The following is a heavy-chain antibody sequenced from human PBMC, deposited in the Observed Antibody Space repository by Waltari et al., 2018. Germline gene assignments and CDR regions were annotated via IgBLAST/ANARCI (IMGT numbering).Heavy chain of an antibody. J-gene: IGHJ1*01. D-gene: IGHD1-26*01. V-gene: IGHV1-69*04. CDR1: GGTFSSYA. CDR3: ASYSGSYHHEYCQH. Sequence: QVQLVQSGAEVKKPGSSVKVSCKASGGTFSSYAISWVRQAPGQGLEWMGGIIPILGIANDAQKFQGRVTITADEPTSTAYMELSSLRSEDTAVYYCASYSGSYHHEYCQHWGQGTLVTVSS. CDR2: IIPILGIA.